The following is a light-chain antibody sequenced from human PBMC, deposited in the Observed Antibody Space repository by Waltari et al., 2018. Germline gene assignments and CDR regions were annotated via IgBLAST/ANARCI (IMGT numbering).Light chain of an antibody. J-gene: IGLJ6*01. Sequence: QAALTQPRSVSGSPGQSVTIPCTGSSSDIGTYKSVSWYQQHPGTAPKLLIHEVTKRASGVSDRFSGSKSGNSASLTISGLQPEDEADYYCCSYAGNYSDVFGGGTRLIVL. CDR2: EVT. V-gene: IGLV2-11*01. CDR1: SSDIGTYKS. CDR3: CSYAGNYSDV.